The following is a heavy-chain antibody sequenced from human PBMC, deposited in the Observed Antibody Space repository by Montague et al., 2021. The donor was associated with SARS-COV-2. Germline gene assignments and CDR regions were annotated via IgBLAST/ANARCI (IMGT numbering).Heavy chain of an antibody. V-gene: IGHV4-61*02. CDR1: GDSITSGSYY. Sequence: TLSLTCIVSGDSITSGSYYWNWVRQPAGKGLEWVGRSYTSGSIDYNPSLKSRLTISVDTSKNQFSLKLSSVTAADTAVYFCAREWGSYSGRFDYWGQGALVTVSS. D-gene: IGHD1-26*01. CDR2: SYTSGSI. CDR3: AREWGSYSGRFDY. J-gene: IGHJ4*02.